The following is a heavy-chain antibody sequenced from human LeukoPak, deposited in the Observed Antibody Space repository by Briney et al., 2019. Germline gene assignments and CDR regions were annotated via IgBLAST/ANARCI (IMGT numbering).Heavy chain of an antibody. CDR1: GFTFSSYA. Sequence: GASLRLSCAASGFTFSSYAMSWVRLAPEKGLEWVSAISGSGGSTYYADSVKGRFTISRDNSKNTLYLQMNSLRADDTAVYYCANLRGRGAYACSGSGCYSYWGQGTLVTVSP. V-gene: IGHV3-23*01. CDR3: ANLRGRGAYACSGSGCYSY. D-gene: IGHD2-15*01. CDR2: ISGSGGST. J-gene: IGHJ4*02.